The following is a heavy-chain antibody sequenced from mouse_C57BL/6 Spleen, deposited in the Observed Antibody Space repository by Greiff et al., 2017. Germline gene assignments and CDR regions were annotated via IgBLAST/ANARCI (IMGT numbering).Heavy chain of an antibody. Sequence: VQLQQSGPELVKPGASVKISCKASGYAFRSSWMNWVKQRPGKGLEWIGRIYPGDGDTNYNGKFKGKATLTAEKSSSTAYMQLSSLTSEDSAVYFCANDFYFDYWGQGTTLTVSS. CDR2: IYPGDGDT. V-gene: IGHV1-82*01. CDR1: GYAFRSSW. J-gene: IGHJ2*01. CDR3: ANDFYFDY. D-gene: IGHD2-4*01.